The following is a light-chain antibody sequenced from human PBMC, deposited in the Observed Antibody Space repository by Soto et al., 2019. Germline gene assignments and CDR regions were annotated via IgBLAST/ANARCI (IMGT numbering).Light chain of an antibody. CDR1: ENIYTN. Sequence: EVVMSLSPATVSVSTSERATLSCRASENIYTNLAWYQQKPGQAPRLLFYGASTRATGIPDRFSGSGSGTDFTLTISRLEPEDSAVYYCQQYNNWPRTFGQGTKVDIK. V-gene: IGKV3D-15*01. CDR3: QQYNNWPRT. J-gene: IGKJ1*01. CDR2: GAS.